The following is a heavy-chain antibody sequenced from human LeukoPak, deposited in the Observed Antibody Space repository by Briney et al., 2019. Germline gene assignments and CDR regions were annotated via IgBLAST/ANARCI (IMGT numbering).Heavy chain of an antibody. V-gene: IGHV1-69*13. J-gene: IGHJ5*02. CDR3: ATSFRAVNWFDP. CDR2: IIPIFGTA. Sequence: SVKVSCKTSGGTFSSYAISWVRQAPGQGLEWMGGIIPIFGTANYAQKFQGRVTITADESTSTAYMELSSLRSEDTAVYYCATSFRAVNWFDPWGQGTLVTVSS. D-gene: IGHD3-10*01. CDR1: GGTFSSYA.